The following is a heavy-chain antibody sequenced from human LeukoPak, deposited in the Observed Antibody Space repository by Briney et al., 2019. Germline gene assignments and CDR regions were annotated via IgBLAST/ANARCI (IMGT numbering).Heavy chain of an antibody. CDR1: GFTFSGYG. D-gene: IGHD6-19*01. CDR3: ARVLVVSGWTNIDY. CDR2: IWYDGSNK. V-gene: IGHV3-33*01. J-gene: IGHJ4*02. Sequence: PGGSLRLSCAASGFTFSGYGMHWVRQAPGKALDGVSFIWYDGSNKYYAASVKGRFTISRDNSKNTLYLQMNSLTAEDTAVYYCARVLVVSGWTNIDYWGQGTLVTVSS.